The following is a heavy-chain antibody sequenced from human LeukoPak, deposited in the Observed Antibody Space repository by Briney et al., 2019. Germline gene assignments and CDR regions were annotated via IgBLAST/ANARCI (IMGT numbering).Heavy chain of an antibody. Sequence: GGSLRLSYAASGFTFSSYAMHWVRQAPGKGLEWVAVISYDGSNKYYADSVKGRFTISRDNSKNTLYLQMNSLRAEDTAVYYCARGSGDYAFDYWGQGTLVTVSS. V-gene: IGHV3-30*04. J-gene: IGHJ4*02. CDR3: ARGSGDYAFDY. D-gene: IGHD3-10*01. CDR2: ISYDGSNK. CDR1: GFTFSSYA.